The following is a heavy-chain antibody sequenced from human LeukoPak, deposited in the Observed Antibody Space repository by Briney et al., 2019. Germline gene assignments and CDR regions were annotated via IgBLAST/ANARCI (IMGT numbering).Heavy chain of an antibody. D-gene: IGHD3-22*01. CDR3: ATLSYDYYDDSGLQIN. CDR1: GFTVSSYA. J-gene: IGHJ4*02. V-gene: IGHV3-23*01. CDR2: IRGSGGST. Sequence: GGSLRLSCAASGFTVSSYAMSWVRQAPGKGLEWVSAIRGSGGSTYYADSVKGRFTISRDNAKNTLHLQMNSLRAEDTALYYCATLSYDYYDDSGLQINWGQGTLVTVSS.